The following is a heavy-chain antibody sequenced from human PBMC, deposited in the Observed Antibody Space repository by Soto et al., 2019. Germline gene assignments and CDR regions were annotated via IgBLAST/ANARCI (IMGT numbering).Heavy chain of an antibody. CDR3: AREEGYDILPGYYYYGMDV. J-gene: IGHJ6*02. CDR1: GYTFTGYY. V-gene: IGHV1-2*02. CDR2: INPNSGGT. Sequence: ASVKVSCKASGYTFTGYYMHWVRQAPRQGLEWMGWINPNSGGTNYAQKFQGRVTMTRDTSISTAYMELSRLRSDDTAVYYCAREEGYDILPGYYYYGMDVWGQGTTVTVSS. D-gene: IGHD3-9*01.